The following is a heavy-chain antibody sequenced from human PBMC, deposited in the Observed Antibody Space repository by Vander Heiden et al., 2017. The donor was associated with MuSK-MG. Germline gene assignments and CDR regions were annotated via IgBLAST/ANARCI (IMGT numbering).Heavy chain of an antibody. CDR3: ANDTPEMATKHTPCYDYYYGMDV. V-gene: IGHV3-43*02. J-gene: IGHJ6*02. CDR1: GFSFDDYA. Sequence: EVQLVDSGGGVVQPGASLRLSWAASGFSFDDYAMHWVRQAPGKGLEWVSLISGDGGSTYYADSVKGRFTISRDNSKNSLYLQMNSRRTEDTALYYCANDTPEMATKHTPCYDYYYGMDVWGQGTTVTVSS. CDR2: ISGDGGST. D-gene: IGHD5-12*01.